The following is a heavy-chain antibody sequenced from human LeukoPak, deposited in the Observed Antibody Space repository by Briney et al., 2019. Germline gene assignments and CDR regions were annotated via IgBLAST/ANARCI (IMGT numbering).Heavy chain of an antibody. D-gene: IGHD1-1*01. CDR1: GGSFSGYY. J-gene: IGHJ4*02. V-gene: IGHV4-34*01. CDR3: ARGQSYWNPFDY. Sequence: SSETLSLTCAVYGGSFSGYYWSWIRQPPGKGLEWIGEINHSGSTNYNPSLKSRVTISVDTSKNQFSLKLSSVTAADTAVYYCARGQSYWNPFDYWGQGTLVTVSS. CDR2: INHSGST.